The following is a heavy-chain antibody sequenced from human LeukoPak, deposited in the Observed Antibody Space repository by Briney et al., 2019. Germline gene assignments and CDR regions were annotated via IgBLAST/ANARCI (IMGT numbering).Heavy chain of an antibody. Sequence: ASVKVSCKASGYTFTSYDINWVRQATGQGLEWMGWMNPNSGNTGYAQKFQGRVTMTRNTSISTAYMELSSLRSEDTAMYYCARVPLYWQDPFDFWGQGTLVTVSS. D-gene: IGHD2-8*02. CDR1: GYTFTSYD. V-gene: IGHV1-8*01. CDR3: ARVPLYWQDPFDF. CDR2: MNPNSGNT. J-gene: IGHJ4*02.